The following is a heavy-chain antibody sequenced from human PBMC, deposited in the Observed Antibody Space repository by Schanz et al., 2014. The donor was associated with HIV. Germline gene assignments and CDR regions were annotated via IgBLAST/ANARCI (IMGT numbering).Heavy chain of an antibody. Sequence: EVQLVESGGGLVQPGGSLKLSCAASGFTFSGSAMHWVRQAPGKGLEWVSSISWNSGNIGYADSVKGRFTISRDNGKDSLYLQMNSLRAEDTALYYCVKDSGTMISGTRWFDPWGQGSLVTVSS. CDR1: GFTFSGSA. V-gene: IGHV3-9*01. CDR2: ISWNSGNI. J-gene: IGHJ5*02. D-gene: IGHD3-16*01. CDR3: VKDSGTMISGTRWFDP.